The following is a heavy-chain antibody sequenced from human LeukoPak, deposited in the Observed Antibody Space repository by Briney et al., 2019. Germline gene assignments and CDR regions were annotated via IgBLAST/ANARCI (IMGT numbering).Heavy chain of an antibody. D-gene: IGHD2-15*01. CDR1: GFTFSSYE. CDR2: ISSISTTI. V-gene: IGHV3-48*02. Sequence: GGSLRLSCAASGFTFSSYEMNWVRQAPGKGLEWVSYISSISTTIYYADSVKGRFTISRDNAKNSLYLQMNSLRDEDTAVYYCANLGYCSGASCYGPTGYWGQGTLVTVSS. J-gene: IGHJ4*02. CDR3: ANLGYCSGASCYGPTGY.